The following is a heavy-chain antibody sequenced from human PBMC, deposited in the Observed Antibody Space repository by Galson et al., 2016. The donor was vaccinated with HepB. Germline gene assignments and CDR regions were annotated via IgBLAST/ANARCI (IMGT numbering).Heavy chain of an antibody. CDR2: ITGTGGGT. CDR1: GFSFSTFA. J-gene: IGHJ6*02. V-gene: IGHV3-23*01. CDR3: AKDHTGSTVGWSDGMDV. D-gene: IGHD1-7*01. Sequence: SLRLSCAASGFSFSTFAMRWVRQAPGKGLEWISGITGTGGGTYYADSVKGRFTISRDTPKNTLFLQLSSLRVEDTAVYYCAKDHTGSTVGWSDGMDVWGQGTRVTVSS.